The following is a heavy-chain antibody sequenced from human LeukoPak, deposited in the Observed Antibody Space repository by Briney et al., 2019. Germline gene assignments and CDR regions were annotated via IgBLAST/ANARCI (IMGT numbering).Heavy chain of an antibody. CDR1: GYTFTGYY. CDR3: ARTEAFDY. V-gene: IGHV1-2*06. Sequence: AAVTVTCKASGYTFTGYYLHWLRQPPGQGQEWMGRINPNSGGTNYVQKFQGRVTMTRNTSISAAYMGLSRTRSDETAVYYCARTEAFDYWGQGTLVTVS. CDR2: INPNSGGT. J-gene: IGHJ4*02.